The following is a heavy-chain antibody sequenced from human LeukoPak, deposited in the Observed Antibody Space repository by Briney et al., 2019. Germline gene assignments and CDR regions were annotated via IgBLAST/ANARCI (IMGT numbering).Heavy chain of an antibody. CDR1: GGSISIYY. D-gene: IGHD6-19*01. Sequence: SETLSLTCTVSGGSISIYYWSWIRQPPGKGLEWIGHIYNSGSTNYSPSLKSRVTISADTSKNQFSLELSSVTTADTAVYYCARFKRAGGWSYFDYWGQGTLVTVSS. CDR2: IYNSGST. CDR3: ARFKRAGGWSYFDY. V-gene: IGHV4-59*01. J-gene: IGHJ4*02.